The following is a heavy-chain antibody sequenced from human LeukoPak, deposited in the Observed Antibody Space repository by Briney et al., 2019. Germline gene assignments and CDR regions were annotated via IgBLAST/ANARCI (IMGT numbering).Heavy chain of an antibody. CDR2: ISSSSSYT. CDR1: GFTFSDYY. J-gene: IGHJ5*02. V-gene: IGHV3-11*05. D-gene: IGHD1-14*01. CDR3: ARDKSTGWFDP. Sequence: GGSLRLSCAASGFTFSDYYMSWIRQAPGKGLEWVSYISSSSSYTNYADSVKGRFTISRDNAKNSLYLQMNSLRAEDTAVYYCARDKSTGWFDPWGQGTLVTVSS.